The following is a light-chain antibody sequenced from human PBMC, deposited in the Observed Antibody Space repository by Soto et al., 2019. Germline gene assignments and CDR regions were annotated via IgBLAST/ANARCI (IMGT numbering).Light chain of an antibody. CDR3: QQRTNNPSAWT. V-gene: IGKV3-11*01. CDR2: DTS. CDR1: QSISTY. Sequence: ENVLTQSPATLSLSPGERATLSCRASQSISTYVAWYQQTPGQAPRLLIYDTSNRATGIPARFSGSGSGSDIPLTIHSLEPEDFAVDFCQQRTNNPSAWTFGQGTKLEIK. J-gene: IGKJ1*01.